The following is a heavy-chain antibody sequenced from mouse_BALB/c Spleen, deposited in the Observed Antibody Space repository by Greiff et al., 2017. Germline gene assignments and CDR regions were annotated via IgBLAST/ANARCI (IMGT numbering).Heavy chain of an antibody. Sequence: QVQLKQSGAELARPGASVKMSCKASGYTFTSYTMHWVKQRPGQGLEWIGYINPSSGYTNYNQKFKDKATLTADKSSSTAYMQLSSLTSEDSAVYYCARGGDGGSYPWYFDVWGAGTTVTVSS. V-gene: IGHV1-4*01. J-gene: IGHJ1*01. CDR2: INPSSGYT. D-gene: IGHD1-1*02. CDR1: GYTFTSYT. CDR3: ARGGDGGSYPWYFDV.